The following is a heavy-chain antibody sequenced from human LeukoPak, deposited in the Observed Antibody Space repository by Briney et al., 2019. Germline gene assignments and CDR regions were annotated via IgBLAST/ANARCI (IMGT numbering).Heavy chain of an antibody. CDR2: INHSGST. CDR3: ARALSPYDNSGSWY. V-gene: IGHV4-34*01. CDR1: GGSFSGYY. D-gene: IGHD3-22*01. J-gene: IGHJ4*02. Sequence: SETLSLTCAVYGGSFSGYYWSWIRQPPGEGLEWIGEINHSGSTNYNPSLKSRVTISVDTSKNQFSLKLSSVTAADTAVYYCARALSPYDNSGSWYWGQGTMVTVSS.